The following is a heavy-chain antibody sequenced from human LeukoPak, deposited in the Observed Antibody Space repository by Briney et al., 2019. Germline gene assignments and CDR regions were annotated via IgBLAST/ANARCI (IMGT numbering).Heavy chain of an antibody. V-gene: IGHV1-24*01. CDR2: FDPEDGET. D-gene: IGHD4-17*01. CDR1: GYTLTELS. CDR3: ATSTVEKPWTIAFDY. J-gene: IGHJ4*02. Sequence: ASVKVSCKVSGYTLTELSMHWVRLAPGKGLEWMGGFDPEDGETIYAQKFQGRVTMTEDTSTDTAYMELSSLRSEDTAVYYCATSTVEKPWTIAFDYWGQGTLVTVSS.